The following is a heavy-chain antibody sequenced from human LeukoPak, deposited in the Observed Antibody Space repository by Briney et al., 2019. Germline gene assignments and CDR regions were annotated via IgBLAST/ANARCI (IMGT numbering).Heavy chain of an antibody. V-gene: IGHV3-53*01. Sequence: TGGSLRLSCAASGFTVSSNNMSWVHQAPGKGLEWVSVIYSGGSTYYADSVKGRFTISRDNSKNTLYLQMNSLRAEDTAVYYCARDRSECSGGSCYSGGFDYWGQGTLVTVSS. J-gene: IGHJ4*02. CDR3: ARDRSECSGGSCYSGGFDY. D-gene: IGHD2-15*01. CDR2: IYSGGST. CDR1: GFTVSSNN.